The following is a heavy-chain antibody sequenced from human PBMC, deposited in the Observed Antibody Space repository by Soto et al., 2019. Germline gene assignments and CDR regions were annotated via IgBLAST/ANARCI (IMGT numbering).Heavy chain of an antibody. CDR3: ARAGPDAFRSSWHFDY. CDR1: GFSFSNFP. V-gene: IGHV3-30-3*01. CDR2: MSFDGITT. J-gene: IGHJ4*02. D-gene: IGHD3-3*01. Sequence: GGSLRLSCAASGFSFSNFPMHWFRQAPGKGLEWVAVMSFDGITTYYADSVKGRFTVSRDNSQNTLYLRVNSLRDEDTAVYFCARAGPDAFRSSWHFDYWGQGTLVTVSS.